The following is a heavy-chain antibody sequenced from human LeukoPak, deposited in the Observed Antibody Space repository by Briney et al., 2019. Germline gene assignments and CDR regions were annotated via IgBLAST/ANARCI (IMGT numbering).Heavy chain of an antibody. CDR3: AREHSSSWRPFDY. CDR1: GYSISSGYY. Sequence: SETLSLTCAVSGYSISSGYYWGWIRPPPGKGLEWIGSIYHSGSTYYNPSLKSRVTISVDTSKTPFSLKLSSVTAADTAVYYCAREHSSSWRPFDYWGQGTLVTVSS. J-gene: IGHJ4*02. V-gene: IGHV4-38-2*02. CDR2: IYHSGST. D-gene: IGHD6-13*01.